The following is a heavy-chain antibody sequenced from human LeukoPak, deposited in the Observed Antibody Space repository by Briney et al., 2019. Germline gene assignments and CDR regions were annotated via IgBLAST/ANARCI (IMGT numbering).Heavy chain of an antibody. V-gene: IGHV3-7*01. CDR2: IKQDGSEK. D-gene: IGHD6-19*01. Sequence: GGSLRLSCAASGFTFSSYWMSWVRQAPGKGLEWVANIKQDGSEKYYVDPVKGRFTISRDNAKNSLYLQMNSLRAEDTAVYYCARDSSGWYENAFDIWGQGTMVTVSS. CDR3: ARDSSGWYENAFDI. J-gene: IGHJ3*02. CDR1: GFTFSSYW.